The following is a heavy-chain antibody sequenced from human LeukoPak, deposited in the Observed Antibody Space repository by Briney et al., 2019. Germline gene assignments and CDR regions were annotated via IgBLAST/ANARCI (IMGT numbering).Heavy chain of an antibody. CDR2: IYYSGST. CDR1: GGSISSGGYY. V-gene: IGHV4-31*03. D-gene: IGHD3-9*01. CDR3: ARPRQKGPLTDADAFDI. J-gene: IGHJ3*02. Sequence: SQTLSLTCTVSGGSISSGGYYWSWIRQHPGKGLEWIGYIYYSGSTYYNPSLKSRVTISVDTSKNQFSLKLSSVTAADTAVYYCARPRQKGPLTDADAFDIWGQGTMVTVSS.